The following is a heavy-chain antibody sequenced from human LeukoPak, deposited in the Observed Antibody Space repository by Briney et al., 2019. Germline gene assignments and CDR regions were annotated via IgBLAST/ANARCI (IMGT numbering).Heavy chain of an antibody. D-gene: IGHD6-19*01. CDR3: ARDSSGWYVGMDV. CDR1: GFTVSSNY. J-gene: IGHJ6*02. CDR2: IYSCGST. V-gene: IGHV3-66*03. Sequence: PGGSLRLSCAASGFTVSSNYMSWVRQAPGKGLEWVSVIYSCGSTYYADSVKGRFTISRDNSKNTLYLQMNSLRAEDTAVYYCARDSSGWYVGMDVWGQGTTVTVSS.